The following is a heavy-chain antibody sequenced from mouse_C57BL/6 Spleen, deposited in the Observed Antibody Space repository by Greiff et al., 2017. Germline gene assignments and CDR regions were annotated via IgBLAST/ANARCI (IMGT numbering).Heavy chain of an antibody. Sequence: EVQLQQSGPELVKPGASVKMSCKASGYTFTDYNMHWVKQSPGQSLEWIGYINPNNGGTSYNQKFKGTATLTVNTSSSTAYMQLRSLTSVDSAVYYCERMGVYYGNRNWYFDVWGTGTTVTVSA. CDR2: INPNNGGT. J-gene: IGHJ1*03. V-gene: IGHV1-22*01. D-gene: IGHD2-1*01. CDR1: GYTFTDYN. CDR3: ERMGVYYGNRNWYFDV.